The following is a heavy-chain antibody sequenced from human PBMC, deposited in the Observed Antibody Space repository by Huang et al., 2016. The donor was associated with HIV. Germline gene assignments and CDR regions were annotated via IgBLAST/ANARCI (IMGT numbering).Heavy chain of an antibody. Sequence: QVQLQESGPGLVKPSETLSLTCTVSGGSMSSYYWSWIRQPPGKGLEWVGYISYSGSTTDNPSLKSRVTISVDTSKNQFALRLSSVTAADTAVYYCASASIAARRWFDPWGQGSLVTVSS. CDR3: ASASIAARRWFDP. J-gene: IGHJ5*02. CDR1: GGSMSSYY. V-gene: IGHV4-59*01. D-gene: IGHD6-6*01. CDR2: ISYSGST.